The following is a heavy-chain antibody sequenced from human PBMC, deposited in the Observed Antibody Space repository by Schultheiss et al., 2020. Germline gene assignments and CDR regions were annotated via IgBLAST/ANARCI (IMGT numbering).Heavy chain of an antibody. CDR2: MNPNSGNT. J-gene: IGHJ5*02. V-gene: IGHV1-18*01. CDR1: GFTFTSSA. D-gene: IGHD3-16*01. CDR3: ARDEGAWFDP. Sequence: ASVKVSCKASGFTFTSSAVQWVRQARGQGLEWMGWMNPNSGNTGYAQKFQGRVTMTTDTSTSTAYMELRSLRSDDTAVYYCARDEGAWFDPWGQGTLVTVSS.